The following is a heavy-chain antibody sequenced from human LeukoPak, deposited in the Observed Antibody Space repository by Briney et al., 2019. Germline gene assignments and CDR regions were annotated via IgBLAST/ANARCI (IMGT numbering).Heavy chain of an antibody. D-gene: IGHD7-27*01. CDR2: IYYSGST. V-gene: IGHV4-59*01. Sequence: SETLSLTCTVSGGSISGYYWSWIRQPPGKGLEWIGYIYYSGSTNYNPPLKSRVTISVDTSKNQFSLKLSSVTAADTAVYSCARVNWGVSGFDYWGQGTLVTVSS. CDR1: GGSISGYY. J-gene: IGHJ4*02. CDR3: ARVNWGVSGFDY.